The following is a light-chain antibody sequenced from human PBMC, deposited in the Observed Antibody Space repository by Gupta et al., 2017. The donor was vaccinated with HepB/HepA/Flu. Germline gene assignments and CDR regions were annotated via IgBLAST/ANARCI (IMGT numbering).Light chain of an antibody. V-gene: IGLV3-1*01. Sequence: SYELTQPPSVSVSPRQTASITCSGDKLGDKYACWYQQKPGQSPVLVIYQDSKRPSGIPERVSGSNSGNTATLTISGTQAMDEADDYCQAWDSSTWVFGGGTKLTGL. CDR3: QAWDSSTWV. CDR2: QDS. J-gene: IGLJ2*01. CDR1: KLGDKY.